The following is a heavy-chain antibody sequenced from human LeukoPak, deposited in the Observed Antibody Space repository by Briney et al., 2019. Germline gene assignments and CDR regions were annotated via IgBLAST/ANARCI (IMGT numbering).Heavy chain of an antibody. J-gene: IGHJ6*03. D-gene: IGHD2-15*01. CDR3: ARQGWRPYYYYYMDV. CDR2: IIPIFGTA. CDR1: GGTFSSYA. V-gene: IGHV1-69*05. Sequence: ASVKVSCKASGGTFSSYAISWVRQAPGQRLEWMGRIIPIFGTANYAQKFQGRVTITTDESTSTAYMALSSLRSEDTAVYYCARQGWRPYYYYYMDVWGKGTTVTVSS.